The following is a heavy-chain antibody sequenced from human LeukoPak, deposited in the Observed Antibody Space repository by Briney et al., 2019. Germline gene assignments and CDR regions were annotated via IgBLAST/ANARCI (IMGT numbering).Heavy chain of an antibody. V-gene: IGHV3-21*01. CDR3: ASTAELSYYDFWSGSVPLNY. Sequence: TGGSLRLSCAASGFTFSSYSMNWVRQAPGKGLEWVSSISSSSSYIYYADSVKGRFTISRDNAKNSLYLQMNSLRAEDTAVYYCASTAELSYYDFWSGSVPLNYWGQGTLVTVSS. J-gene: IGHJ4*02. CDR2: ISSSSSYI. D-gene: IGHD3-3*01. CDR1: GFTFSSYS.